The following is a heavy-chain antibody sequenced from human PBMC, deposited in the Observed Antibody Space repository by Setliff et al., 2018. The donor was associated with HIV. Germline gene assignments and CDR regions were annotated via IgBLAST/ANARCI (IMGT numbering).Heavy chain of an antibody. CDR3: ARGYRSAWNSWFDA. CDR1: EGTFTSYV. J-gene: IGHJ5*02. V-gene: IGHV1-69*10. CDR2: IIPILGIA. Sequence: SVKVSCKASEGTFTSYVISWVRQASGQGLEWMGGIIPILGIASYSQKFQGRVTITADKSTSTAYMELSSLRSEDTAVYYCARGYRSAWNSWFDAWGQGTRVTVSS. D-gene: IGHD6-19*01.